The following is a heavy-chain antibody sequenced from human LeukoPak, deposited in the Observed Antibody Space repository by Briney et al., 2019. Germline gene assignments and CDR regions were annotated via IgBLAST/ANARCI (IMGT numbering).Heavy chain of an antibody. V-gene: IGHV1-58*01. CDR2: IVVGSGNT. J-gene: IGHJ6*03. CDR1: GFTFSTSA. CDR3: ATGTEWFNYYYYMDV. D-gene: IGHD3-3*01. Sequence: SVKVSCKASGFTFSTSAVHWVRQARGQRLEWIGWIVVGSGNTNCAQNFQKRVTFTRDMSTNTAYMELSSLRSEDTAVYYCATGTEWFNYYYYMDVWGKGTTVTVSS.